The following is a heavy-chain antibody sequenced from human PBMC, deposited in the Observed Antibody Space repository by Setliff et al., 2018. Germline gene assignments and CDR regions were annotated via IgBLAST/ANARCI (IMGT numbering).Heavy chain of an antibody. CDR1: GGSVNSGYDN. CDR2: INRRGST. CDR3: ACWGGTVNAFDI. D-gene: IGHD3-16*01. V-gene: IGHV4-61*09. J-gene: IGHJ3*02. Sequence: PSETLSLTCTVSGGSVNSGYDNWNWLRQPAGKGLEWIGHINRRGSTNFSPSLKSRVTISLDTSKNQFSLKLTSVTAADTAVYYCACWGGTVNAFDIWGQGTMVTVSS.